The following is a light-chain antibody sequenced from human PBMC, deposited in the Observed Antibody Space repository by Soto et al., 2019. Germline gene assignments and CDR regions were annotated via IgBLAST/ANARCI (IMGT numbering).Light chain of an antibody. CDR1: TSNIGARYD. J-gene: IGLJ1*01. CDR3: QSYDSGLSGYV. CDR2: GNS. Sequence: QSVLTQPPSVSGAPGQRVTISCTGSTSNIGARYDVHWYQQLPGTAPKLLIYGNSNRPSGVPDRFSGSKSGTSASLAITGLQAEDEADYYCQSYDSGLSGYVFGTGTKLTVL. V-gene: IGLV1-40*01.